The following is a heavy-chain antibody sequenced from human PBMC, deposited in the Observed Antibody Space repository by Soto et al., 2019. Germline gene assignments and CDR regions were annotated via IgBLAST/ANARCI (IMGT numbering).Heavy chain of an antibody. D-gene: IGHD6-6*01. J-gene: IGHJ6*02. CDR1: GGSISSSNW. CDR2: IYPSGST. CDR3: ARNLAAARGYYYYGMDV. Sequence: SETLSLTCAVSGGSISSSNWWSWDRQPAGKGLEWIGEIYPSGSTNYNPSLKSRVTISVDKSTNQFSLKLSSVNAADTAVYYCARNLAAARGYYYYGMDVWGQGTTVT. V-gene: IGHV4-4*02.